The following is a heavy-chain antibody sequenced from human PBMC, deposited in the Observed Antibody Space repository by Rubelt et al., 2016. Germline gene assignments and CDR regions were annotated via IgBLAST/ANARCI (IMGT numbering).Heavy chain of an antibody. D-gene: IGHD3-22*01. CDR3: ARDWSYYYDSSGYSSNHNGFDP. CDR2: ISAYNGNT. V-gene: IGHV1-18*01. J-gene: IGHJ5*02. Sequence: GQGLEWMGWISAYNGNTNYAQKLQGRVTMTTDTSTSTAYMELRSLRSDDTAVYYCARDWSYYYDSSGYSSNHNGFDPWGQGTLVTVSS.